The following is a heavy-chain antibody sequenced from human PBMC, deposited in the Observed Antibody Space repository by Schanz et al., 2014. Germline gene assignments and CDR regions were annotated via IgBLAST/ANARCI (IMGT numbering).Heavy chain of an antibody. CDR2: INTANGNA. CDR1: GYTFSSYG. Sequence: QVQVVQSGAELKKPGASVKVSCKASGYTFSSYGIHWLRQAPGQSLEWMGWINTANGNAKYSANFQARVTMTRDTSATTAYMELTNLRSEDTAVYYCARDLPYCDGGKCYSDGFDIWGQGTLXTISS. J-gene: IGHJ3*02. D-gene: IGHD2-21*01. CDR3: ARDLPYCDGGKCYSDGFDI. V-gene: IGHV1-3*04.